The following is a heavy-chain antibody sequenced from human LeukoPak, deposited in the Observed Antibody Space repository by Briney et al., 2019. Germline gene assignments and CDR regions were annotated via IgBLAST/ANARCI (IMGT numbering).Heavy chain of an antibody. D-gene: IGHD3-22*01. CDR1: GFTFSDYY. V-gene: IGHV3-23*01. CDR2: ISGSGGTT. Sequence: GGSLRLSCAASGFTFSDYYMSWIRQAPGKGLEWVSGISGSGGTTYYADSVKGRFTISRDNSKNTLYLQMKSLRAEDTAVYYCAKDPTDFDSSGQTYFDYWGQGTLVTVSS. J-gene: IGHJ4*02. CDR3: AKDPTDFDSSGQTYFDY.